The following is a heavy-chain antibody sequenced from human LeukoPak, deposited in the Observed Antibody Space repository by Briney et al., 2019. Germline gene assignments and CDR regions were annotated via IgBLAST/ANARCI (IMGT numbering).Heavy chain of an antibody. CDR3: AKESPSFDY. J-gene: IGHJ4*02. CDR2: IRSSGGST. V-gene: IGHV3-23*01. Sequence: GGSLRLSCAASGFTFSGYAMSWVRQAPGNGLEWVSSIRSSGGSTHYADSVKGRFTISRDNSKNTLYLQMNSLRAEDTAVYYCAKESPSFDYWGQGNLVTVSS. CDR1: GFTFSGYA.